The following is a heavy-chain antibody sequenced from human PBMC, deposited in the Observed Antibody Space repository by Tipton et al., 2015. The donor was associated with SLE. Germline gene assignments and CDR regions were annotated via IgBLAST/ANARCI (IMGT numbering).Heavy chain of an antibody. CDR3: ARSIAAAGPVDY. D-gene: IGHD6-13*01. Sequence: TLSLTCTVSGGSISSSSYYWGWIRQPPGKGLEWIGSIYYSGSTYYNPSLKSRVTISVDTSKNQFSLKLSSVTAADTAVYYCARSIAAAGPVDYWGQGTLVTVSS. J-gene: IGHJ4*02. V-gene: IGHV4-39*07. CDR2: IYYSGST. CDR1: GGSISSSSYY.